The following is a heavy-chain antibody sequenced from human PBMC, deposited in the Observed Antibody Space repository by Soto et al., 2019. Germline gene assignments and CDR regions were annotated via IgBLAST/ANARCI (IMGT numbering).Heavy chain of an antibody. V-gene: IGHV3-30*18. Sequence: GGSLRLSCAASGFTFSSYGMHWVRQAPGKGLEWVAVISYDGSNKYYADSVKGRFTISRDNSKNTLYLQMNSLRAEDTAVYYCAKNAYDSSGYYEIDYWGQGTLVTVSS. D-gene: IGHD3-22*01. CDR1: GFTFSSYG. CDR3: AKNAYDSSGYYEIDY. CDR2: ISYDGSNK. J-gene: IGHJ4*02.